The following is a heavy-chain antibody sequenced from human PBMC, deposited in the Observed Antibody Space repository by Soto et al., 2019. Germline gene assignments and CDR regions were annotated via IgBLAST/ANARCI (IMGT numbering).Heavy chain of an antibody. D-gene: IGHD3-3*01. CDR2: ISTYNGDT. CDR1: GYPFTTYG. Sequence: ASVKVSCKASGYPFTTYGISWVRRAPGQGLEWMGWISTYNGDTEYPQSLQGRVTMTRDTSTATAYMELRSLRSDDTAVYYCARVMTTFGVISKGPDHWGQGTMVTVSS. V-gene: IGHV1-18*04. J-gene: IGHJ4*02. CDR3: ARVMTTFGVISKGPDH.